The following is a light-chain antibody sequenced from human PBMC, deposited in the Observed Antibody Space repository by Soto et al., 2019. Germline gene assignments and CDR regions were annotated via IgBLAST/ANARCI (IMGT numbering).Light chain of an antibody. Sequence: DIQMAQFPSSLSASVGDRVTITCRSSQTIRVYLNWYQHRPGKAPTVLIYGATKLQSGVSPRFSGSVSGTEYTLTINSLQPEDIATYYCQQSYSSAWTFGQGTRV. V-gene: IGKV1-39*01. CDR2: GAT. CDR3: QQSYSSAWT. CDR1: QTIRVY. J-gene: IGKJ1*01.